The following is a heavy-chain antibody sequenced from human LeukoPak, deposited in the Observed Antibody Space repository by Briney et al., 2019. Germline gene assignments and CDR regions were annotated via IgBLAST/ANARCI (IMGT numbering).Heavy chain of an antibody. Sequence: SETLSLTCAVYGGSFSGYYWGWIRQPPGKGLEWIGSIYHSGSTYYNPSLKSRVTISVDTSKNQFSLKLSSVTAADTAVYYCASNMRGMVRGVIFNWFDPWGQGTLVTVSS. J-gene: IGHJ5*02. D-gene: IGHD3-10*01. CDR2: IYHSGST. CDR1: GGSFSGYY. CDR3: ASNMRGMVRGVIFNWFDP. V-gene: IGHV4-38-2*01.